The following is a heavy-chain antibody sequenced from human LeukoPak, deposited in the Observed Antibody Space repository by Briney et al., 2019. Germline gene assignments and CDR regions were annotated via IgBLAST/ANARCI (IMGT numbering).Heavy chain of an antibody. V-gene: IGHV3-74*01. CDR3: ARVGGYCTNGVCSIFDY. CDR1: GFTFSSYW. D-gene: IGHD2-8*01. CDR2: INSDGSST. Sequence: GSQRLSCAASGFTFSSYWMHWVRQAPGKGLVWVSRINSDGSSTSYADSVKGRFTISRDNAKNTLYLQMNSLRAEDTAVYYCARVGGYCTNGVCSIFDYWGQGTLVTVSS. J-gene: IGHJ4*02.